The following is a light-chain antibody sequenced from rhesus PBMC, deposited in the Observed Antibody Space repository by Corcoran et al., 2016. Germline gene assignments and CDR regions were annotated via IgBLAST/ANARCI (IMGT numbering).Light chain of an antibody. CDR3: QQRNSYPFT. Sequence: DIQLTQSPSSLSASVGDRVTITCRASQGISSYLAWYQQKPGKAPKLLIYDASNLQSGVPSRFSGSGSGTDFTLTISSLQPEDFAVYYCQQRNSYPFTFGPGTKLDIK. V-gene: IGKV1-38*01. CDR2: DAS. CDR1: QGISSY. J-gene: IGKJ3*01.